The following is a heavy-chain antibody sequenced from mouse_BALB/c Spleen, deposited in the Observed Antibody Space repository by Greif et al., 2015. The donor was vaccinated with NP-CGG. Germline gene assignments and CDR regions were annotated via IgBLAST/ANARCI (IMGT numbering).Heavy chain of an antibody. CDR2: INPGSGGT. CDR1: GYAFTNYL. V-gene: IGHV1-54*01. J-gene: IGHJ3*01. Sequence: VKLMESGAELVRPGTSVKVSCKASGYAFTNYLIEWVKQRPGQGLEWIGVINPGSGGTNYNEKFKGKATLTADKSSSTAYMQLSSLTSDDSAVYFCARKTARAWFAYWGQGTLVTVSA. CDR3: ARKTARAWFAY. D-gene: IGHD3-2*01.